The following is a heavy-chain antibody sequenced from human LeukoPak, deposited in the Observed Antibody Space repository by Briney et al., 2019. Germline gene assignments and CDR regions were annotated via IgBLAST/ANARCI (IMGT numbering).Heavy chain of an antibody. CDR3: ARVEGWLQFGYFDY. CDR2: INPNSGGT. CDR1: GYTFTGYY. V-gene: IGHV1-2*02. Sequence: ASVNVSCKASGYTFTGYYMHWVRQAPGQGLEWMGWINPNSGGTNYAQKFQGRVTMTGDTSISTAYMELSRLRSDDTAVYYCARVEGWLQFGYFDYWGQGTLVTVSS. D-gene: IGHD5-24*01. J-gene: IGHJ4*02.